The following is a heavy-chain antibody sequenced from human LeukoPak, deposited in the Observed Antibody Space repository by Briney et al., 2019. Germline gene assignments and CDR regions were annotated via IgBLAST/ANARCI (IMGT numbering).Heavy chain of an antibody. J-gene: IGHJ3*02. CDR3: ARRHGGIDAFDI. D-gene: IGHD4-23*01. Sequence: GGSLRLSCAASGFTFSSYSMNWVRQAPGKGLEWVSSISSSSSYIYYADSVKGRFTISRDNAKNSLYLQMNSLRAEDTAVYYCARRHGGIDAFDIWGQGTMVTVSS. V-gene: IGHV3-21*01. CDR2: ISSSSSYI. CDR1: GFTFSSYS.